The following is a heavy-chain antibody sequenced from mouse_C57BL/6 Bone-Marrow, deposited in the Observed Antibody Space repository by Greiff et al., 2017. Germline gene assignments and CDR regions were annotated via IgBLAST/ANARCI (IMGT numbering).Heavy chain of an antibody. J-gene: IGHJ3*01. Sequence: EVKVVESGGGLVQPGGSLKLSCAASGFTFSDYYMYWVRQTPEKRLEWVAYISNGGGSTYYPDTVKGRFTISRDNAKNTLYLQMSRLKSEDTAMYYCARQDERRFAYWGQGTLVTVSA. CDR1: GFTFSDYY. CDR3: ARQDERRFAY. V-gene: IGHV5-12*01. CDR2: ISNGGGST.